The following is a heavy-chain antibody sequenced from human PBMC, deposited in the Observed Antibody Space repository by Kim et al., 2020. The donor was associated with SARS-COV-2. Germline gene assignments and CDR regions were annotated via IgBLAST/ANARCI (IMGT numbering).Heavy chain of an antibody. V-gene: IGHV1-2*02. CDR2: LNFDSGGT. J-gene: IGHJ4*02. Sequence: ASVKVSCKASGYTFTNYYIHWIRQAPGQGLEWMGWLNFDSGGTNFAQQFQGRVTMTRDTSISAAYMELTRLTSDDSAVYYCARGGSFNGRYYDYWGQGTL. D-gene: IGHD1-26*01. CDR1: GYTFTNYY. CDR3: ARGGSFNGRYYDY.